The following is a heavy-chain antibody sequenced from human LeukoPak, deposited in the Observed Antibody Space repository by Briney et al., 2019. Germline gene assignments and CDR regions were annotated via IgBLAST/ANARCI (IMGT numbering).Heavy chain of an antibody. CDR3: ARLGTGDYYDGSGYAFDI. V-gene: IGHV5-51*01. D-gene: IGHD3-22*01. Sequence: GESLKISCKDSGYSFTSYWIGWVRQMPGKGLEWMGIIYPGDSDTRYSPSFQGQVTISADESISTAYLQWSSLKASDTAMYYCARLGTGDYYDGSGYAFDIWGQGTMVTVSS. CDR1: GYSFTSYW. CDR2: IYPGDSDT. J-gene: IGHJ3*02.